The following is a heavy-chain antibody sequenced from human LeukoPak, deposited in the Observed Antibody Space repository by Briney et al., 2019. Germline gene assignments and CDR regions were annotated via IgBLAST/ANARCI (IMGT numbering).Heavy chain of an antibody. Sequence: PGGSLRLSCAASGFTFSSYAMHWVRQAPGKGLEWVAVISYDGSNKYYADYVKGRFTISRDNSKNTPYLQMNSLRAEDTAVYYCARDGGPYAHNWFDPWGQGTLVTVSS. CDR2: ISYDGSNK. D-gene: IGHD3-16*01. J-gene: IGHJ5*02. V-gene: IGHV3-30*04. CDR3: ARDGGPYAHNWFDP. CDR1: GFTFSSYA.